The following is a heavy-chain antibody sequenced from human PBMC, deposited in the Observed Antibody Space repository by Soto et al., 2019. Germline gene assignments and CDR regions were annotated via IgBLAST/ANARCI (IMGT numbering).Heavy chain of an antibody. J-gene: IGHJ6*02. D-gene: IGHD5-12*01. CDR3: ARDGGSVSGYPRGMDV. CDR1: GFTFSTYA. Sequence: PGGSLRLSCAASGFTFSTYALHWVRQAPGKGLEWVSFISYDGSNKYYADSVMGRFTISRDNSKNTLYLQMNSLRAEDTAVYYCARDGGSVSGYPRGMDVWGQGTTVTVSS. CDR2: ISYDGSNK. V-gene: IGHV3-30-3*01.